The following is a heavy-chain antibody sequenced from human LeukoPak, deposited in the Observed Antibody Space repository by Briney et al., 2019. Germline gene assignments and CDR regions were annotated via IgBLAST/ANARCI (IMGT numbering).Heavy chain of an antibody. J-gene: IGHJ6*03. D-gene: IGHD2-2*01. V-gene: IGHV3-23*01. Sequence: GGSLRLSCAASGFIFSSYPMSWVRQAPGKGLEWVSSITNTGVGTYYADSVKGRFTISRDNSKNTLLLQLNSLRAEDTAVYYCAKPSPYCRTTSCSATDFYNMDAWGQGTTVIVSS. CDR2: ITNTGVGT. CDR3: AKPSPYCRTTSCSATDFYNMDA. CDR1: GFIFSSYP.